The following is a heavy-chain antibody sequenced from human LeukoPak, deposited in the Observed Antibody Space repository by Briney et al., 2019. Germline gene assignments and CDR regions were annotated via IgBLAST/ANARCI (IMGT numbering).Heavy chain of an antibody. V-gene: IGHV3-33*01. CDR1: GFTFSSYG. CDR3: ARDMDLDFGADSTVTTPED. J-gene: IGHJ4*02. Sequence: GGSLRLSCAASGFTFSSYGMHWVRQAPGKGLEWVAVIWYDGSNKYYADSVKGRFTISRDNSKNTLNLQMNSLRAEDTAVYYCARDMDLDFGADSTVTTPEDWGQGTLVTVSS. CDR2: IWYDGSNK. D-gene: IGHD4-17*01.